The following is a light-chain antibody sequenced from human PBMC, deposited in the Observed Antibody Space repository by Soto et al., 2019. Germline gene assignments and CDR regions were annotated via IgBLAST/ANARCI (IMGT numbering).Light chain of an antibody. CDR1: QSVSSSY. CDR3: QQYGSSPYT. J-gene: IGKJ2*01. V-gene: IGKV3-20*01. Sequence: EIVLTQSPATLSLSPGERATLSCRASQSVSSSYLAWYQQKPGQAPRLLIYGASSRATGIPDRFSGSGSGTDFTLTISRLEPEDFAVYYCQQYGSSPYTFGPGTKLDIK. CDR2: GAS.